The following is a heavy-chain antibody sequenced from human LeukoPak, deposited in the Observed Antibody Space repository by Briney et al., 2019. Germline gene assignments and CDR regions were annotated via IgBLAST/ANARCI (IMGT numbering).Heavy chain of an antibody. J-gene: IGHJ3*02. CDR1: GYSFTSYW. D-gene: IGHD6-19*01. V-gene: IGHV5-51*01. CDR3: ARLRLSVSGWYQPDAFDI. CDR2: IYPGDSDT. Sequence: GESLKISCKGSGYSFTSYWIGWVRQMPGKGLEWMGIIYPGDSDTRYSPSFQGQVTISADKSISTAYLQWSSLKASDTAMYYCARLRLSVSGWYQPDAFDIWGQGTMVTVSS.